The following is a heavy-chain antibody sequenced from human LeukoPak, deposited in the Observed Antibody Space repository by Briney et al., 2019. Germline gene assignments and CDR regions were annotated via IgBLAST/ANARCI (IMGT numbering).Heavy chain of an antibody. D-gene: IGHD2-21*02. Sequence: GGSLRLSCAASGFTFSSYTMNWVRQAPGKGLEWVSSISSSSSYIYYVDSVKGRFTISRDNAKNSLYLQMNSLRAEDTAVYYCARDHIRGDSYFDYWGQGTLVTVSS. CDR3: ARDHIRGDSYFDY. J-gene: IGHJ4*02. CDR1: GFTFSSYT. CDR2: ISSSSSYI. V-gene: IGHV3-21*01.